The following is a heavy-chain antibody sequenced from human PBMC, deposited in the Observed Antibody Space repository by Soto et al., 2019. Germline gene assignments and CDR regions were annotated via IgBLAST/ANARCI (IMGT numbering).Heavy chain of an antibody. Sequence: QVQLVESGGGVVQPGRSLRLSCAASGFTFSSYGMHWVRQAPGKGLEWVAVIWYDGSNKYYADSVKGRFTISRDNSKNTLYLQRNSLRAKDTAVYYCARGVAYSYGYSSTDYWCEGTLVTVSS. CDR1: GFTFSSYG. CDR3: ARGVAYSYGYSSTDY. J-gene: IGHJ4*02. CDR2: IWYDGSNK. D-gene: IGHD5-18*01. V-gene: IGHV3-33*01.